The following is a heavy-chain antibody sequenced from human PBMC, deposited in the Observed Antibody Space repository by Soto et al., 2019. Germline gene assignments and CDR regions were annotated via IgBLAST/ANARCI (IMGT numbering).Heavy chain of an antibody. D-gene: IGHD2-21*01. Sequence: ASVKVSCKASGYTFTGYYIHWVRQAPGQGLEWMGWTSPSSIATNYAQRFQGRVTMSRDRATSTVYMELSRLRSEDTAVYYCAREDAERATRFLDYWGQGTVVTVSS. CDR1: GYTFTGYY. CDR3: AREDAERATRFLDY. J-gene: IGHJ4*02. V-gene: IGHV1-2*02. CDR2: TSPSSIAT.